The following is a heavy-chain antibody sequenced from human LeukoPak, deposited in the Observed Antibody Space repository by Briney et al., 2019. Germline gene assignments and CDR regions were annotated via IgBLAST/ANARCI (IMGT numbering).Heavy chain of an antibody. J-gene: IGHJ4*02. CDR3: ARGVQPLDY. Sequence: SETLSLTCTVSGGSINSYYWSWIRQPPGKGLEWIGYIYYSGSTNYNPSLKSRVTISVDTSKNQFSLKLSSVTAADTAVYYCARGVQPLDYWGQGTLVTVSS. CDR2: IYYSGST. V-gene: IGHV4-59*01. CDR1: GGSINSYY.